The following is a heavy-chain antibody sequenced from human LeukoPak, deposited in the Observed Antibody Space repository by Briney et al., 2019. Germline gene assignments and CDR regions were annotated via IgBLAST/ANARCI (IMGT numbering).Heavy chain of an antibody. CDR2: SYHSGST. Sequence: PSETLSLTCAVSGGSITSSKWWTWVRQPPGKGLEWIGESYHSGSTNYNPSLKSRVTISVDKSKKQFSLKLSSVTAADTAVYYCARLSPGGFDIWGQGTMVTVFS. CDR1: GGSITSSKW. V-gene: IGHV4-4*02. D-gene: IGHD2-15*01. J-gene: IGHJ3*02. CDR3: ARLSPGGFDI.